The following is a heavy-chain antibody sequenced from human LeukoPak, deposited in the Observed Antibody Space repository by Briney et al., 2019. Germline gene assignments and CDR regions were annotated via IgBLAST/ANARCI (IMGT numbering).Heavy chain of an antibody. CDR2: MYHSGNT. J-gene: IGHJ3*02. CDR1: GYSISTGFH. Sequence: SETLSLTCTVSGYSISTGFHWGWIRQTPGKGLEWTASMYHSGNTFYNPSLKSRVTISVDTSKNQFSLKLSSVTAADTAIYYCARAPGPGGAFGICGQGTMVTVSS. V-gene: IGHV4-38-2*02. D-gene: IGHD3-10*01. CDR3: ARAPGPGGAFGI.